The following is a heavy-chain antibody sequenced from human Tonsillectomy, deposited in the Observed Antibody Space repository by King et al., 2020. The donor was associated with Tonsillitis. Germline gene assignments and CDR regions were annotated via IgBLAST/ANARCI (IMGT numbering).Heavy chain of an antibody. J-gene: IGHJ4*02. CDR1: GFTFSSYA. CDR2: IYSGGSST. Sequence: VQLVQSGGGLVQPGGSLRLSCAASGFTFSSYAMSWVRQAPGKGLEWVSFIYSGGSSTYYADSVKGRFTISRDNSKNTLYLQMNSLRAEDTAVYYCAHYDSSGYYFDYWGQGTLVTVSS. CDR3: AHYDSSGYYFDY. V-gene: IGHV3-23*03. D-gene: IGHD3-22*01.